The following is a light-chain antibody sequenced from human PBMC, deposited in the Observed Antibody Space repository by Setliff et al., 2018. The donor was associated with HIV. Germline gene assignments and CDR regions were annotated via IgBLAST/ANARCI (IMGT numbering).Light chain of an antibody. J-gene: IGLJ1*01. CDR3: CSHAGSVTYI. Sequence: QSVLTQPASVSGSPGQSITISCTGTSSDIGSYDLVSWFQQHPGKAPKAIIYEVTKRPSGVSNRFSGSKSGNTASLTISGLQAEDEADYFCCSHAGSVTYIFATGTKVTVL. V-gene: IGLV2-23*02. CDR2: EVT. CDR1: SSDIGSYDL.